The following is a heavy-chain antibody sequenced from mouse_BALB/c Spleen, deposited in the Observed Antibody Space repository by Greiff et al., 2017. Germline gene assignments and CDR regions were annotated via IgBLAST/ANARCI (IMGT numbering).Heavy chain of an antibody. CDR3: ARGGDYDVRNAMDY. CDR2: IYPGDGDT. D-gene: IGHD2-4*01. J-gene: IGHJ4*01. Sequence: QVQLQQSGPELVKPGASVKISCKASGYAFSSSWMNWVKQRPGQGLEWIGRIYPGDGDTNYNGKFKGKATLTADKSSSTAYMQLSSLTSVDSAVYFCARGGDYDVRNAMDYWGQGTSVTVSS. CDR1: GYAFSSSW. V-gene: IGHV1-82*01.